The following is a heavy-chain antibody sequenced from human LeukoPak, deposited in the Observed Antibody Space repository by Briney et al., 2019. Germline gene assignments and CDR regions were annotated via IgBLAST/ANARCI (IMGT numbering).Heavy chain of an antibody. V-gene: IGHV3-74*01. Sequence: GGSLRLSCAASGFTFSTYWMHWVRQAPGKGLVWVSRIKTDGSIATYGDSVKGRFTISRDNAKNMVYLQMNSLRAEDTALYHCARAKTGNWYFDLWGRGTLVTVSS. J-gene: IGHJ2*01. CDR3: ARAKTGNWYFDL. D-gene: IGHD3-10*01. CDR1: GFTFSTYW. CDR2: IKTDGSIA.